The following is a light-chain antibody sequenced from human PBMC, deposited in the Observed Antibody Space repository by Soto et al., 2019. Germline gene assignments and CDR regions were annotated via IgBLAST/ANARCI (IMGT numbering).Light chain of an antibody. V-gene: IGKV3-20*01. Sequence: VLTQSPGTLSLTSWERATLSCRASQSISNSYLAWYQQKPGQAPRLLIYGASTRATGIPDRFSGSGSGTDFTLTISRLEPEDSAVYYCQQYNNWPPITFGQGTRLEIK. CDR2: GAS. CDR1: QSISNSY. J-gene: IGKJ5*01. CDR3: QQYNNWPPIT.